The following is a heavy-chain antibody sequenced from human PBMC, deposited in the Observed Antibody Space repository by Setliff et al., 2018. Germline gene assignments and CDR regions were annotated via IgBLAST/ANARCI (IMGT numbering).Heavy chain of an antibody. D-gene: IGHD6-6*01. V-gene: IGHV4-4*02. J-gene: IGHJ6*02. CDR2: IYHSGST. CDR3: ARDNQGIAAPTDYGMDV. Sequence: SETLSLSCAASGFNFKGHGMNWVRQPPGKGLEWIGEIYHSGSTNYNPSLKSRVTISVDKSKNQFSLKLSSVTAADTAVYYCARDNQGIAAPTDYGMDVWGQGTTVTVSS. CDR1: GFNFKGHG.